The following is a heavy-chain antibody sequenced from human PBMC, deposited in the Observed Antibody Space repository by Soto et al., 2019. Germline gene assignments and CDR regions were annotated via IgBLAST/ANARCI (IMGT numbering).Heavy chain of an antibody. J-gene: IGHJ4*02. CDR3: ARSPFYGSKSNFDY. D-gene: IGHD3-10*01. Sequence: QLQLQESGSGLVKPSQTLSLNCAVSGVSISDGGYSWSWIRQPPGKGLEWIGYTHVSGDTYYNPSLTGRVTLSVDRSRNQFSLNLRSMTAADTAVYYCARSPFYGSKSNFDYWGQGTLVYVSS. V-gene: IGHV4-30-2*01. CDR1: GVSISDGGYS. CDR2: THVSGDT.